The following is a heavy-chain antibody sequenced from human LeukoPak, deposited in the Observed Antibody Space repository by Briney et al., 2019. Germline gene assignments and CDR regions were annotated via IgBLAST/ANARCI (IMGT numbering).Heavy chain of an antibody. J-gene: IGHJ4*02. D-gene: IGHD1-1*01. Sequence: ASVKVSCEASGYTFSDFYIHWVRQAPGQRLEWMGWINPKSGGTNYVQKFQGRVTMTRDTSISTAYMELSSLTSDDTAVYYCARDQYWNPDSWGQGTLVTVSS. CDR1: GYTFSDFY. V-gene: IGHV1-2*02. CDR3: ARDQYWNPDS. CDR2: INPKSGGT.